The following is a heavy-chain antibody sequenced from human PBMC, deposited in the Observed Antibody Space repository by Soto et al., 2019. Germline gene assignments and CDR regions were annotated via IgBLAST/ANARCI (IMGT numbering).Heavy chain of an antibody. Sequence: GASVKVSCKASGGTFSSYAISWVRQAPGQGLEWMGGIIPIFGTANYAQKFQGRVTITADKSTSTAYMELSSLRSEDTAVYYCAREHHTIFGVVTSYGMDVWGQGTTVTVP. J-gene: IGHJ6*02. V-gene: IGHV1-69*06. CDR1: GGTFSSYA. D-gene: IGHD3-3*01. CDR3: AREHHTIFGVVTSYGMDV. CDR2: IIPIFGTA.